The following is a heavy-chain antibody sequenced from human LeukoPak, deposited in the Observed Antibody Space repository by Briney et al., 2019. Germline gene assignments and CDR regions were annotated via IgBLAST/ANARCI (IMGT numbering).Heavy chain of an antibody. CDR2: ISGSGGST. Sequence: PGGSLRLSCAASGFTFSSYAMSWVRQAPGKGLEWVSAISGSGGSTYYADSVKGRFTISRDNSKNTLYLQMNSLRAEDTAVYYCAKTEYSSSWYNLPGCVDYWGQGTLVTVSS. V-gene: IGHV3-23*01. CDR1: GFTFSSYA. D-gene: IGHD6-13*01. CDR3: AKTEYSSSWYNLPGCVDY. J-gene: IGHJ4*02.